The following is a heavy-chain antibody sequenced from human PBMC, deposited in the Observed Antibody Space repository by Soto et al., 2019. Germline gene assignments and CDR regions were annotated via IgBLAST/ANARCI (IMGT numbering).Heavy chain of an antibody. D-gene: IGHD2-2*01. J-gene: IGHJ6*02. CDR1: GFTFSDYA. V-gene: IGHV3-23*01. Sequence: EVQLLESGGGLVQPGGSLRLSCAASGFTFSDYAMSWDRQAPGKGLEWVSAIDGSSATTNYADSVKGRFTISRDNSKNTLFLHMSGLRAEDTAVYYCARDRRPSIYSGLAVWGQGTTVIVSS. CDR2: IDGSSATT. CDR3: ARDRRPSIYSGLAV.